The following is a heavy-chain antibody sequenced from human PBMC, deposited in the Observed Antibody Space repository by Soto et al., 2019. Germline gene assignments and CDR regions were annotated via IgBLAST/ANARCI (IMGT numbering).Heavy chain of an antibody. CDR1: GGSISSFC. J-gene: IGHJ6*02. Sequence: SETLSLTCAVSGGSISSFCWTWSRQPPGQGLEWIGYICTGGTTKYNPSLKSRVTMSVDTSKTQFSLKLTSVTAADTAVYYCARVGSKSFYYATDVWGQGTTVTVSS. CDR2: ICTGGTT. V-gene: IGHV4-4*09. D-gene: IGHD4-4*01. CDR3: ARVGSKSFYYATDV.